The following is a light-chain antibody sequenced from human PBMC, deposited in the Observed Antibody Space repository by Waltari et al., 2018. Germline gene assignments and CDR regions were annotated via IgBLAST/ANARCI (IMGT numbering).Light chain of an antibody. V-gene: IGLV1-44*01. CDR2: ANY. CDR3: ATWDDSLNGRV. J-gene: IGLJ3*02. CDR1: SSNIGIIT. Sequence: QSVLTQPPLASGTPGQRVTISCSGNSSNIGIITVTWYQQLPGTAPKLLIYANYHRPSGVPDRFSASKSDTSASLAISGLQSEDEADYFCATWDDSLNGRVFGGGTKLAVL.